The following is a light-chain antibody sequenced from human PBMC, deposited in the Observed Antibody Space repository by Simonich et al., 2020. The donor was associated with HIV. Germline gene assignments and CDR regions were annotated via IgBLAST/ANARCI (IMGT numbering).Light chain of an antibody. CDR1: HIVFSSCNNKNS. V-gene: IGKV4-1*01. CDR2: WAS. CDR3: QQYYSIPLT. Sequence: DIVMTQSPDSLAVSLGERATINCTSSHIVFSSCNNKNSLVWYQQNPGQPPKLLIYWASTRESVVPDRFSVSGSGTDFTLTISSLQAEDVAVYYCQQYYSIPLTFGGGTKVEIK. J-gene: IGKJ4*01.